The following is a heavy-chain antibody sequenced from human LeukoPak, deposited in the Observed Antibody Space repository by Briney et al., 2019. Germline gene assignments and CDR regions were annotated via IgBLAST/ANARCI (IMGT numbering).Heavy chain of an antibody. D-gene: IGHD1-7*01. CDR1: GYSISSSNW. V-gene: IGHV4-28*01. CDR2: IYYSGTT. Sequence: SETLSLTCAVSGYSISSSNWWGWIRQPPGKGLEWIGFIYYSGTTNYNPSLKSRVTISVDTSKDQFSLKLSSVTAADTAVYYCARVTWNSYFDYWGQGTLVTVSS. CDR3: ARVTWNSYFDY. J-gene: IGHJ4*02.